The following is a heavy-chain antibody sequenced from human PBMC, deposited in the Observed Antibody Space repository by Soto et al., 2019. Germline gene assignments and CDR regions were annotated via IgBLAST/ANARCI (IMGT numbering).Heavy chain of an antibody. D-gene: IGHD5-18*01. CDR1: GGSISSGGYY. CDR2: IYFSGST. V-gene: IGHV4-31*03. Sequence: QVQLQESGPGLVKPSQTLSLTCTVSGGSISSGGYYWSWIRQHPGKGLEWIGYIYFSGSTYYNPSLKIRVTLSVNTSKNHFSLKLSAVTAADTAVYYCARSPHIQLWSYPSDYWGQGTLVTVSS. J-gene: IGHJ4*02. CDR3: ARSPHIQLWSYPSDY.